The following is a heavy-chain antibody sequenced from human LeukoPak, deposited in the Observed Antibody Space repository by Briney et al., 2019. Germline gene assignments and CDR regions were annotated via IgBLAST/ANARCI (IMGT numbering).Heavy chain of an antibody. J-gene: IGHJ4*02. Sequence: PSETLSLTCTVSGGSISSGGYYWSWIRQPPGKGLEWIGYIYHSGSTYYNPSLKSRITISVDRSKNQFSLKLSSVTAADTAVYYCARDSPGVGSGSYPHWGQGTLVTVSS. V-gene: IGHV4-30-2*01. CDR1: GGSISSGGYY. CDR3: ARDSPGVGSGSYPH. D-gene: IGHD3-10*01. CDR2: IYHSGST.